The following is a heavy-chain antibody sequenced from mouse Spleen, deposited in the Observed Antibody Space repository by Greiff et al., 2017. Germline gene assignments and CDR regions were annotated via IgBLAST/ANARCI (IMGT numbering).Heavy chain of an antibody. V-gene: IGHV5-17*02. CDR1: GFTFSSFG. J-gene: IGHJ4*01. D-gene: IGHD2-4*01. CDR2: ISSGSSTI. CDR3: AREGLRRPMDY. Sequence: EVNVVESGGGLVQPGGSRKLSCAASGFTFSSFGMHWVRQAPEKGLEWVAYISSGSSTIYYADTVKGRFTISRDNPKNTLFLQMTSLRSEDTAMYYCAREGLRRPMDYWGQGPSVTVSS.